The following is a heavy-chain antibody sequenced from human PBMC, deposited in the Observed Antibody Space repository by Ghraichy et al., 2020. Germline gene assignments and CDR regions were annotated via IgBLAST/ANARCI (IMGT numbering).Heavy chain of an antibody. V-gene: IGHV4-59*01. CDR2: IYYSGST. J-gene: IGHJ4*02. D-gene: IGHD3-10*01. CDR3: ARATPSYGSGRPFDY. CDR1: GGSISSYY. Sequence: SETLSLTCTVSGGSISSYYWSWIRQPPGKGLEWIGYIYYSGSTNYNPSLKSRVTISVDTSKNQFSLKLSSVTAADTAVYYCARATPSYGSGRPFDYWGQGTLVTVSS.